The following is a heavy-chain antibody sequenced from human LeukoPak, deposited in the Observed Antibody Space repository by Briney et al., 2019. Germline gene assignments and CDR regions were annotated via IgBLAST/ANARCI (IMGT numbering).Heavy chain of an antibody. CDR1: GGSFSGFY. J-gene: IGHJ5*02. CDR3: AAGIGNP. D-gene: IGHD6-13*01. V-gene: IGHV4-34*01. Sequence: SETLSLTCAVYGGSFSGFYWSWIGQPPGKGLEWIGEINHSGSTNYNPSLKSRATISVDTSKNQFSLKLSSVTASDTAVYYCAAGIGNPWGQGTLVTVSS. CDR2: INHSGST.